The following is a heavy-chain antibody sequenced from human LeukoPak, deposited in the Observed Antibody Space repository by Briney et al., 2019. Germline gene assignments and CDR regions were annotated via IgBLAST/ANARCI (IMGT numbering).Heavy chain of an antibody. D-gene: IGHD1-1*01. CDR1: GYTFTGYY. Sequence: ASVKVSCKASGYTFTGYYMHWVRQAPGQGLEWMGRINPNSGGTNYTQKFQGRVTMTRDTSISTAYMELGRLRSDDTAVYYCARASNWNDMAYFDYWGQGTLVTVSS. CDR3: ARASNWNDMAYFDY. J-gene: IGHJ4*02. CDR2: INPNSGGT. V-gene: IGHV1-2*06.